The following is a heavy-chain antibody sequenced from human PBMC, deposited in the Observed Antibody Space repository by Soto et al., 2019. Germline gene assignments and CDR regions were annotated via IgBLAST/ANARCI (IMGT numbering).Heavy chain of an antibody. CDR1: GFTFSSYA. CDR2: ISYDGSNK. Sequence: GGSLRLSCAASGFTFSSYAMHWVRQAPGKGLEWVAVISYDGSNKYYADSVKGRFTISRDNSKNTLYLQMNSLRAEDTAVYYCARDVRTGYYYYYGMDVWGQGTTVTVSS. V-gene: IGHV3-30-3*01. CDR3: ARDVRTGYYYYYGMDV. D-gene: IGHD2-2*01. J-gene: IGHJ6*02.